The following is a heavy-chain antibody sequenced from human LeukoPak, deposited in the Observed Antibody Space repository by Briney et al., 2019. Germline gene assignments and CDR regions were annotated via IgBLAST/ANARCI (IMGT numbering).Heavy chain of an antibody. CDR2: IKSKTDGGTA. CDR3: APSIAVAGSLDY. D-gene: IGHD6-19*01. V-gene: IGHV3-15*01. CDR1: GFTFSNAW. Sequence: GGSLRLSCAASGFTFSNAWMSWVRQAPGKGLEWGGGIKSKTDGGTADYAAPVKGRFTISRDDSKNTLYLQMNSLKTEDTAVYSCAPSIAVAGSLDYWGQGTLVTVSS. J-gene: IGHJ4*02.